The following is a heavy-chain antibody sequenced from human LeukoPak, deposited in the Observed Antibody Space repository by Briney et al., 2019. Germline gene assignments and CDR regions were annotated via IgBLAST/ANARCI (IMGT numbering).Heavy chain of an antibody. D-gene: IGHD3-10*01. Sequence: PGGSLRLSCAASGFTFTSYGMHWVRQAPGKGLEWVALITYDGYYKYYSDSVKGRFTISSDTSKNTLYLQMNSLRAEDTAVYYCARDLSPVVRASPMGYWGQGTLVTLSS. J-gene: IGHJ4*02. V-gene: IGHV3-30*03. CDR3: ARDLSPVVRASPMGY. CDR1: GFTFTSYG. CDR2: ITYDGYYK.